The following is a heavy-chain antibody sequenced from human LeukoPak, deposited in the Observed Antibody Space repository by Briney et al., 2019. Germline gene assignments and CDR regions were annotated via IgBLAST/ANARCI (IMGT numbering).Heavy chain of an antibody. Sequence: SETLSLTCSVSGGSIRSESYYWSWIRQPAGKGLEWIGRIYSSGSIKFNPSLKRRVTISIDTSKNQLPLNLSSVTAADTALYYCARDMTGSGWNDAFDIWGQGTMVTVSS. CDR1: GGSIRSESYY. J-gene: IGHJ3*02. CDR2: IYSSGSI. CDR3: ARDMTGSGWNDAFDI. D-gene: IGHD6-19*01. V-gene: IGHV4-61*02.